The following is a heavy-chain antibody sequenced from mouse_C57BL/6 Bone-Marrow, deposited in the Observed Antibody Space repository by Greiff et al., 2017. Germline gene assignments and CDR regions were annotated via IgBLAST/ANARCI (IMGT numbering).Heavy chain of an antibody. CDR1: GYTFTSYW. J-gene: IGHJ3*01. V-gene: IGHV1-5*01. CDR3: TNARYYRVFAY. CDR2: IYPGNSDT. D-gene: IGHD2-14*01. Sequence: VQLQQSGTVLARPGASVKMSCKTSGYTFTSYWMNWVKQRTGQGLEWIGAIYPGNSDTSYNQKFKGKAKLTAVTYASTAYVELSSLTNEDSAVYFCTNARYYRVFAYWGQGTLVTVSA.